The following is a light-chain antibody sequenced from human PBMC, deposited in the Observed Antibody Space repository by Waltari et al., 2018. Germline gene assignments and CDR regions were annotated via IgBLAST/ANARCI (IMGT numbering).Light chain of an antibody. CDR3: QSFDASLGYV. CDR2: ANN. CDR1: SSNIGAHYD. Sequence: QSVLTQPPSMSGAPGQRVTISCTGSSSNIGAHYDVHWYQQLPETSPQLLIYANNTRPSEVPDRFSASKSGTSAFLAIAGLQPEDEADYYCQSFDASLGYVFGTGTRVTVL. J-gene: IGLJ1*01. V-gene: IGLV1-40*01.